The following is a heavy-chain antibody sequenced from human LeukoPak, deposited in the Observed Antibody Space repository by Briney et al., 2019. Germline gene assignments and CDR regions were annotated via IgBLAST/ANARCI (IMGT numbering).Heavy chain of an antibody. V-gene: IGHV3-48*03. CDR2: ISSSGSTI. Sequence: GSLRLSCAASGFTFSSYEMNWVRQAPGKGLEWVSYISSSGSTIYYADSVKGRFTISRDNAKNTLSLQMNSLRAEDTGLYYCARADGSHYGLKDYWGQGTLVTVSS. J-gene: IGHJ4*02. D-gene: IGHD1-26*01. CDR1: GFTFSSYE. CDR3: ARADGSHYGLKDY.